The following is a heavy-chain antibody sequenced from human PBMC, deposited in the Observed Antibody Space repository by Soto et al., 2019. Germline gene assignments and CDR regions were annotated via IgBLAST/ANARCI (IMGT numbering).Heavy chain of an antibody. Sequence: VQLVESGGGVVQPGRSLRLSCAASGFTFSSYGMHWVRQAPGKGLEWVAVIWYDGSNKYYADSVKGRFTISRDNSKNTLYLQMNSLRAEDTAVYYCARGADIVVVPAAAHYYMDVWGKGTTVTVSS. CDR1: GFTFSSYG. CDR3: ARGADIVVVPAAAHYYMDV. D-gene: IGHD2-2*01. J-gene: IGHJ6*03. V-gene: IGHV3-33*01. CDR2: IWYDGSNK.